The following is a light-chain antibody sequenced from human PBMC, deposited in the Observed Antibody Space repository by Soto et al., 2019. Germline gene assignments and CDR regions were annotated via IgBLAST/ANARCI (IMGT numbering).Light chain of an antibody. CDR1: QSISSY. CDR3: QQSYSTPQT. CDR2: AAS. J-gene: IGKJ1*01. Sequence: DIQMTQSPSSLSASVGDRVTITCRASQSISSYLNWYQQKPGKAPKLLIYAASSLQRGVPSRFSGSGSGTDVTLTISSLQPEDFATYYCQQSYSTPQTFGQGTKVDIK. V-gene: IGKV1-39*01.